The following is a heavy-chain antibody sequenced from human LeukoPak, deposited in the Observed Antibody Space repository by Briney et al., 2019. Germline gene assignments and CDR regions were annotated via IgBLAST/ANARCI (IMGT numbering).Heavy chain of an antibody. Sequence: PGGSLRLSCAASGFTFSSYSMNWVRQAPGKGLEWVSSISSSSSYIYYADSVKGRFTISRDNSKNTLYLQMNSLRAEDTAVYYCASRISSGAFDIWGQGTMVTVSS. CDR3: ASRISSGAFDI. CDR2: ISSSSSYI. CDR1: GFTFSSYS. D-gene: IGHD3-22*01. V-gene: IGHV3-21*04. J-gene: IGHJ3*02.